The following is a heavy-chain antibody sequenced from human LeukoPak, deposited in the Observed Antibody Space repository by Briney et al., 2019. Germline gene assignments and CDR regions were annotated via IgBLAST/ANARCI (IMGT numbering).Heavy chain of an antibody. CDR3: AKVGEQWQPSGDLGD. CDR1: GFIFSSYG. J-gene: IGHJ4*02. CDR2: ISYDGINK. V-gene: IGHV3-30*18. Sequence: GGSLRLSCAASGFIFSSYGMYWVRQAPGKGLEWVAVISYDGINKYYADSVKGRFSISRDNSKNTLYLQMNSLRAEDTAVYYCAKVGEQWQPSGDLGDWGQGTLVTVSS. D-gene: IGHD6-19*01.